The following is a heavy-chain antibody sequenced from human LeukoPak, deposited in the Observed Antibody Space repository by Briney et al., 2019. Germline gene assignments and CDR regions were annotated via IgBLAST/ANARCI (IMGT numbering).Heavy chain of an antibody. V-gene: IGHV4-59*01. CDR2: ICYSGST. CDR1: GGSISSYY. Sequence: SETLSLTCTVSGGSISSYYWSWIRQPPGKGLEWIGYICYSGSTNYNPSLKSRVTISVDTSKNQFSLKLSSVTAADTAVYYCARDDGVAVFDPWGQGTLVTVSS. D-gene: IGHD2-8*01. CDR3: ARDDGVAVFDP. J-gene: IGHJ5*02.